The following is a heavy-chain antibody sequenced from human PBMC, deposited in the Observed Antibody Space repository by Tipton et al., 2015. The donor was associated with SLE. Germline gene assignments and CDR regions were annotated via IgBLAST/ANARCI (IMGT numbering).Heavy chain of an antibody. CDR1: GGSISSYY. CDR3: ARFSLAAAGTWFDP. J-gene: IGHJ5*02. Sequence: TLSLTCTVSGGSISSYYWSWIRQPPGKGLEWIGYIYYSGSTYYNPSLKSRVTISVDTSKNQFSLKLSSVTAADTAVYYCARFSLAAAGTWFDPWGQGTLVTVSS. CDR2: IYYSGST. D-gene: IGHD6-13*01. V-gene: IGHV4-59*08.